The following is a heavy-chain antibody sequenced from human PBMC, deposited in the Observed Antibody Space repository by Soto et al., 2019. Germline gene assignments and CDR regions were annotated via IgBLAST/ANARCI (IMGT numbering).Heavy chain of an antibody. D-gene: IGHD2-15*01. CDR3: VRDIGGSGWFAP. CDR2: IYSSGIT. CDR1: GGSINNYY. Sequence: LETLSLTCTVSGGSINNYYCSWIRQAAGKGLEWIGRIYSSGITNYNPSLKSRVTMSVDMSKSQFSLTLRSVTAADTAVYYCVRDIGGSGWFAPWGQGTLVTVSS. J-gene: IGHJ5*02. V-gene: IGHV4-4*07.